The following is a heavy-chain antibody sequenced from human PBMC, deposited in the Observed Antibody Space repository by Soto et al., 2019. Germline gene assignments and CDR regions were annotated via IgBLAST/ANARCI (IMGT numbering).Heavy chain of an antibody. Sequence: QVQLVQSGAEVKTPGASVKVSCKGFGYTFIKYGINWVRQAPGQGLEWMGWISPYSDYTRSAQQFQGRLTLTTDTAAATAYMELRSLRSGDTALYYCTREATVVIPAARPSHFDSWGQGTLVTVSS. CDR1: GYTFIKYG. CDR3: TREATVVIPAARPSHFDS. D-gene: IGHD2-2*01. V-gene: IGHV1-18*01. CDR2: ISPYSDYT. J-gene: IGHJ4*02.